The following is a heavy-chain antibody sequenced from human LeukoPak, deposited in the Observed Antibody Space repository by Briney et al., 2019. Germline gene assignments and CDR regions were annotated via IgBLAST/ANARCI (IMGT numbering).Heavy chain of an antibody. CDR2: INPSGGST. V-gene: IGHV1-46*03. CDR3: ARAARGDYGDYGGRY. D-gene: IGHD4-17*01. J-gene: IGHJ4*02. Sequence: KPGASVKVSCKASGYTFTSYYMHWVRQAPGQGLEWMGIINPSGGSTSYAQKFQGRVTMTRDTSTSTVYMELSSQRSEDTAVYYCARAARGDYGDYGGRYWGQGTLVTVSS. CDR1: GYTFTSYY.